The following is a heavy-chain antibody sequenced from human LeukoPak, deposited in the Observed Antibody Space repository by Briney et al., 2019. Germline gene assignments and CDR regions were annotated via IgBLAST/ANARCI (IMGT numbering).Heavy chain of an antibody. D-gene: IGHD6-19*01. CDR3: TTDSSGWYGDY. CDR2: IKSKTDGGTT. CDR1: GFTFSSYS. J-gene: IGHJ4*02. Sequence: GGSLRLSCAASGFTFSSYSMNWVRQAPGKGLEWVGRIKSKTDGGTTDYAAPVKGRFTISRDDSKNTLYLQMNSLKTEDTAVYYCTTDSSGWYGDYWGQGTLVTVSS. V-gene: IGHV3-15*01.